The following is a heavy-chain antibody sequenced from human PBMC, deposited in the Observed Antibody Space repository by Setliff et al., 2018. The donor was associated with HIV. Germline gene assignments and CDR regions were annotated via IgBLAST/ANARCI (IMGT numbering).Heavy chain of an antibody. Sequence: GASVKVSCKASGGTFSSYVISWVRQAPGQGLEWMGWINAGNGNTKYSQKFQGRVTITRDTSASTAYMELSSLRSEDTAVYYCAFSSREFPFDYWGQGTLVTVSS. D-gene: IGHD2-2*01. CDR2: INAGNGNT. CDR3: AFSSREFPFDY. V-gene: IGHV1-3*01. J-gene: IGHJ4*02. CDR1: GGTFSSYV.